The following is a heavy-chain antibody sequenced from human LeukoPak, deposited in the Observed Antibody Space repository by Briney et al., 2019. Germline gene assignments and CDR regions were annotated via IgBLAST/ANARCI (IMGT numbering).Heavy chain of an antibody. D-gene: IGHD3-10*01. CDR3: ARGGSYGPFPS. CDR2: IGISSGNT. J-gene: IGHJ5*02. Sequence: PGGSLRLSCAASGFRFSDYSMNWVRQAPGKGLEWISYIGISSGNTNYADSVEGRFTISRDNAKNSLYLQMNSLRAEDTAVYYCARGGSYGPFPSWGQGTLVTVSS. V-gene: IGHV3-48*04. CDR1: GFRFSDYS.